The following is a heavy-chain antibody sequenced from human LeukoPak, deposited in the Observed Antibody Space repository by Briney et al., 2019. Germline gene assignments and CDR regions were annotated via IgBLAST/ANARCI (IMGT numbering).Heavy chain of an antibody. CDR3: ARGRRYSYGLDYFDY. Sequence: SPSETLSLTCTVSGGSIRSGGYYWSWIRPPPGKGLEWIGYIYYSGSTYYNPSLKSRVTISVDTSKNQFSLKLSSVTAADTAVYYCARGRRYSYGLDYFDYWGQGTLVTVSS. D-gene: IGHD5-18*01. V-gene: IGHV4-31*03. CDR2: IYYSGST. CDR1: GGSIRSGGYY. J-gene: IGHJ4*02.